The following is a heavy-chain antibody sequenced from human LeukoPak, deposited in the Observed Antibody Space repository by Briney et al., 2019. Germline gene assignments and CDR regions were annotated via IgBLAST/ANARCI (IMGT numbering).Heavy chain of an antibody. CDR3: ARQSGDYDSSGYYPNWFDP. J-gene: IGHJ5*02. Sequence: SETLSLTCTVSGGSISSYYWSWIRQPPGKGLEWIGYIYYSGSTNCNPSLKSRVTISVDTSKNQFSLKLSSVTAADTAVYYCARQSGDYDSSGYYPNWFDPWGQGTLVTVSS. D-gene: IGHD3-22*01. CDR1: GGSISSYY. V-gene: IGHV4-59*01. CDR2: IYYSGST.